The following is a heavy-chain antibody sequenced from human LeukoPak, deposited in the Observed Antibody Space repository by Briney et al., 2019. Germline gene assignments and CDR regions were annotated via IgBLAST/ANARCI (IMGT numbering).Heavy chain of an antibody. CDR2: TFYTGAT. D-gene: IGHD5-24*01. CDR3: AKRGRGGWFDP. J-gene: IGHJ5*02. CDR1: GGSIRRHH. Sequence: PSETLSLTCTVSGGSIRRHHWTRLRQAPGKRLEWIGYTFYTGATYYNPSLRSRVTISIDTSKNQFSLKVTSVTTADTAVYYCAKRGRGGWFDPWGQGTLVTVSS. V-gene: IGHV4-59*11.